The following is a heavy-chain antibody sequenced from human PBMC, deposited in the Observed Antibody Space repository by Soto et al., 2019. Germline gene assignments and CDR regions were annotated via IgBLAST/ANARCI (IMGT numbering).Heavy chain of an antibody. Sequence: QVQLVQSGPEVKTPGASVKVSCKASGYTLTTHGISWVRQAPGQGLEWMGWISTYDDNTNYAQKLQGRVTMTTDTSTSTSDMALRRLGSDDTVIDYGAMAVGYNYGSSAVVYYCGQGTLVTVSS. CDR1: GYTLTTHG. D-gene: IGHD5-18*01. CDR3: AMAVGYNYGSSAVVYY. CDR2: ISTYDDNT. V-gene: IGHV1-18*01. J-gene: IGHJ4*02.